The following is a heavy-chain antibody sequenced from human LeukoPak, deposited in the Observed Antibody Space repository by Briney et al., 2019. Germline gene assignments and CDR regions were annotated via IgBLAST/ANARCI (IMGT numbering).Heavy chain of an antibody. Sequence: ASVKVSCKASGYIFTGYYMHWVRQAPGQGLEWMGWINPNSGGTNYAQKFQGRVTMTRDTSISTAYMELSRLRSDDTAVYYCARAGFTGSSSWYDYWGQGTLVTVSS. J-gene: IGHJ4*02. CDR1: GYIFTGYY. CDR2: INPNSGGT. D-gene: IGHD6-13*01. V-gene: IGHV1-2*02. CDR3: ARAGFTGSSSWYDY.